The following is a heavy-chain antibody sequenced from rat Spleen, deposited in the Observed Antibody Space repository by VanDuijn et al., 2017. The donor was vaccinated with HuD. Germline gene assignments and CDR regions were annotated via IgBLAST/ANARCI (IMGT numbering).Heavy chain of an antibody. CDR3: ARYRDSFGHVGIFDY. CDR1: GYSITSNY. CDR2: IDFSGNT. J-gene: IGHJ2*01. Sequence: EVQLQESGPGLVKPSHSLSLTCSVTGYSITSNYWGWIRKFPGNKMEWMGYIDFSGNTGYNPSLKARISITRDLSKNQFFLQLNSVNTEERATYYCARYRDSFGHVGIFDYWGQGVMVTVSS. D-gene: IGHD1-11*01. V-gene: IGHV3-1*01.